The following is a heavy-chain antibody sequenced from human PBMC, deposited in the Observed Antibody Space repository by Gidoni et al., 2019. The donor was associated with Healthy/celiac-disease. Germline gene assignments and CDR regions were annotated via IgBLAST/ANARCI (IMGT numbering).Heavy chain of an antibody. V-gene: IGHV3-30-3*01. D-gene: IGHD5-18*01. J-gene: IGHJ4*02. CDR2: ISYDGSNK. Sequence: QVQLVESGGGVVQPGRSLRLSCAASGFTFSSYAMHWVRQAPGKGLEWVAVISYDGSNKYYADSVKGRFTISRDNSKNTLYLQMNSLRAEDTAVYYCARDSGYSYGYFDYWGQGTLVTVSS. CDR3: ARDSGYSYGYFDY. CDR1: GFTFSSYA.